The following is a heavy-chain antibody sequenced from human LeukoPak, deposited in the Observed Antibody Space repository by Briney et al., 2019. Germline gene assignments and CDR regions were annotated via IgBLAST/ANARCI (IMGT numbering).Heavy chain of an antibody. CDR1: GGSFSGYY. D-gene: IGHD2/OR15-2a*01. Sequence: SETLSLTCAVYGGSFSGYYWSWIRQPPGKGLEWIGSIYYSGNTYYNPSLKSRVTISVDTSKNQFSLKLSSVTAADTAVYYCARLSTAAAHFDYWGQGTLVTVSS. V-gene: IGHV4-34*01. J-gene: IGHJ4*02. CDR3: ARLSTAAAHFDY. CDR2: IYYSGNT.